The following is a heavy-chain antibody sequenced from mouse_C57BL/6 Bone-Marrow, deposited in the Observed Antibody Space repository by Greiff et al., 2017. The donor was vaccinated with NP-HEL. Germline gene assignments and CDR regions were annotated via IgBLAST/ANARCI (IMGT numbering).Heavy chain of an antibody. J-gene: IGHJ2*01. V-gene: IGHV1-64*01. CDR1: GYTFTSYW. CDR3: ARNYGSLFDY. Sequence: QVQLQQPGAELVKPGASVKLSCKASGYTFTSYWMHWVKQRPGQGLGWIGMIHPNSGSTNYNEKFKSKATLTVDKSSSTAYMQLSSLTSEDSAVYYCARNYGSLFDYWGQGTTLTVSS. CDR2: IHPNSGST. D-gene: IGHD1-1*01.